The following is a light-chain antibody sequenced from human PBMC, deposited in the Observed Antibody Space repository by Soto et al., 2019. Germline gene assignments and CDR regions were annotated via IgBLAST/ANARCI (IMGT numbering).Light chain of an antibody. J-gene: IGKJ1*01. CDR2: GAS. CDR1: QSVRSSL. CDR3: QQYGSPWT. Sequence: ETVLTQSPGTLSLSPGERATLSCRASQSVRSSLLAWYQHKPGQTPRLLIYGASSRATAIPDRFSGSGSGTDFTLTISRLEPEDFAVYYCQQYGSPWTFGQGTKVEIK. V-gene: IGKV3-20*01.